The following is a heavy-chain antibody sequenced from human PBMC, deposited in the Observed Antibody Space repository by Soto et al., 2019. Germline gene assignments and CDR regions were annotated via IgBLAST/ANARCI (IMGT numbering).Heavy chain of an antibody. V-gene: IGHV3-30*18. CDR1: GFTFSSYG. D-gene: IGHD3-10*01. CDR2: ISYDGSNK. CDR3: AKDEGSTMAPDY. J-gene: IGHJ4*02. Sequence: GGSLRLSCAASGFTFSSYGMHWVRQAPGKGLEWVAVISYDGSNKYYADSVKGRFTISRDNSKNTLYLQMSSLRAEDTAVYYCAKDEGSTMAPDYWGQGTLVTVSS.